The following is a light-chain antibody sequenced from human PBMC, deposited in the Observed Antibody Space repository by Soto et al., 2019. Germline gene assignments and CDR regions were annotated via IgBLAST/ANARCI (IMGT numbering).Light chain of an antibody. V-gene: IGKV3-15*01. Sequence: DIVLTQSPGTLSLSPGDRATLSCRASQSLSSNYLAWYQQKPGQGPRLLIYGASTRATGIPARFSGSGSGTEFTLTISSLQSEDFAIYFCQQYNNWPPDRTFGQGTKVEIK. CDR3: QQYNNWPPDRT. J-gene: IGKJ1*01. CDR2: GAS. CDR1: QSLSSN.